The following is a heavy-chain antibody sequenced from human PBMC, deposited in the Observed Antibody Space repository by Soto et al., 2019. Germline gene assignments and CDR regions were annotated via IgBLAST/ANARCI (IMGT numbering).Heavy chain of an antibody. CDR1: GFTFSIYA. CDR2: VTGNGGT. D-gene: IGHD3-22*01. J-gene: IGHJ4*02. V-gene: IGHV3-23*01. CDR3: AKDAPGSGWLSDY. Sequence: EVQLLESGGGLIQPGGSLRLSCAASGFTFSIYAMSWVRQAPGKGLEWVSTVTGNGGTSYADFVRGRFTISRDNSKNTLYLQMKSLRAEDTAVYYGAKDAPGSGWLSDYWGQGTLVTVSS.